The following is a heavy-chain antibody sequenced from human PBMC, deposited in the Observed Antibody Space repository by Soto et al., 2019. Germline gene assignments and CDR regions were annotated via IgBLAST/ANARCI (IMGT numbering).Heavy chain of an antibody. CDR2: INHSGST. V-gene: IGHV4-34*01. J-gene: IGHJ5*02. CDR1: GGSFSGYY. Sequence: PSDTLSLTCAVYGGSFSGYYWSWIRQPPGKGLEWIGEINHSGSTNYNPSLKSRVTISVDTSKNQFSLKLSSVTAADTAVYYCARSLAYCSSTSCYNWFDPWGQGTLVTVSS. CDR3: ARSLAYCSSTSCYNWFDP. D-gene: IGHD2-2*01.